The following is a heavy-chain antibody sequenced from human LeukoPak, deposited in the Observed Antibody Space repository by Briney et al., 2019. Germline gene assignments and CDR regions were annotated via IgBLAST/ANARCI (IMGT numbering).Heavy chain of an antibody. CDR2: IKYDASDE. Sequence: GGSLRLSCAVSGISFSGYAIHWVRQAPGKGLEWVGLIKYDASDEYYADSVKGRFTISRDDSRSTLYLQMNSLRVEDTAVYYCARVQSVGWEIGVCDFWGQGSLVTVAS. D-gene: IGHD1-26*01. CDR1: GISFSGYA. CDR3: ARVQSVGWEIGVCDF. J-gene: IGHJ4*02. V-gene: IGHV3-33*01.